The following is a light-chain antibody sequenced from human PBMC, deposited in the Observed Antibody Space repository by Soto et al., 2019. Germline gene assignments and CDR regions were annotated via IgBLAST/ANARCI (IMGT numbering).Light chain of an antibody. CDR2: EVS. CDR1: SSDVGGYQY. CDR3: CSYTLRSTLV. Sequence: QSVLTQTASVSGSPGQSITISCTGTSSDVGGYQYVSWYQQYPGKAPKLVIYEVSNRPSGVSIRFSGSKSGDTASLTISGLQAEDEADYYCCSYTLRSTLVFGGGTKLTVL. V-gene: IGLV2-14*01. J-gene: IGLJ2*01.